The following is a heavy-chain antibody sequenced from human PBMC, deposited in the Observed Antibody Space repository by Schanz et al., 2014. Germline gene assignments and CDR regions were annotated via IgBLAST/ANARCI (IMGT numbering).Heavy chain of an antibody. D-gene: IGHD3-10*01. V-gene: IGHV3-21*01. CDR3: ARANYRRKINFDY. CDR1: GFTFSSYA. Sequence: VQLVESGGGVVQPGRSLRLSCAASGFTFSSYAMSWVRQAPGKGLEWVSSISSSSSYIYYADSVKGRFTMSRDNSKNTLYLQMNSLRAEDTAVYYCARANYRRKINFDYWGRGTLVTVSS. J-gene: IGHJ4*02. CDR2: ISSSSSYI.